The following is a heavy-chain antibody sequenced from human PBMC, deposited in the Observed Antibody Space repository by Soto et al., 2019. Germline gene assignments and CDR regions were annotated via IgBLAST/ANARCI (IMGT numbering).Heavy chain of an antibody. CDR1: GFTFSSYA. V-gene: IGHV3-48*03. Sequence: GGSLRLSCSASGFTFSSYAMSWVRQAPGKGLEWVSYISSSGSTIYYADSVKGRFTISRDNTKNSLYLQMNSLRAEDTAVYYCARLSIAARRRYFDYWGQGTLVTVSS. CDR2: ISSSGSTI. CDR3: ARLSIAARRRYFDY. J-gene: IGHJ4*02. D-gene: IGHD6-6*01.